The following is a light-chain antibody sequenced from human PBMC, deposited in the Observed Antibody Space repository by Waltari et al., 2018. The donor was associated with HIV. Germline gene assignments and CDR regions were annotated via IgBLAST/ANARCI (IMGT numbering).Light chain of an antibody. CDR3: QTWGMGIVV. CDR2: LNSVGSH. V-gene: IGLV4-69*01. Sequence: QIILTQSPSASASPGASVKLTCTLSSDHSNFAIAWLQQQPEKGPRYLMKLNSVGSHTKGDGIPDRFSGSSSGAERYLSISSLHSDDEADYYCQTWGMGIVVFGGGTKLTVL. J-gene: IGLJ3*02. CDR1: SDHSNFA.